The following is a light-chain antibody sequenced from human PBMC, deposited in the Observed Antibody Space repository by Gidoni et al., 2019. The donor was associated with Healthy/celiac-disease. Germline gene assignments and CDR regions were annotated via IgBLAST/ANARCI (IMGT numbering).Light chain of an antibody. CDR2: DAS. J-gene: IGKJ2*01. CDR3: QQYDNLPHT. V-gene: IGKV1-33*01. CDR1: QDISNY. Sequence: DNQMTQSPSSLSASVGDRVTITCQASQDISNYVKWYQQKPRQAPKPLIYDASNLETGVPSRFSGSVSGTDFTFTISSLQPEDIATYYWQQYDNLPHTFGQGTKLEIK.